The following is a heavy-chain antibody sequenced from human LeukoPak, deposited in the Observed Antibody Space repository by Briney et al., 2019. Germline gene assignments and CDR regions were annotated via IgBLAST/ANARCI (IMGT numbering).Heavy chain of an antibody. Sequence: SQTLSRTCTVSGGSISSGDYYWSWIRQPPGKGLEWIGYIYYSGSTYYNPSLKSRVTISVDTSKNQFSLKLSSVTAADTAVYYCARYCGGDCYHYFDYWGQGTLVTVSS. D-gene: IGHD2-21*01. CDR1: GGSISSGDYY. J-gene: IGHJ4*02. CDR3: ARYCGGDCYHYFDY. V-gene: IGHV4-30-4*08. CDR2: IYYSGST.